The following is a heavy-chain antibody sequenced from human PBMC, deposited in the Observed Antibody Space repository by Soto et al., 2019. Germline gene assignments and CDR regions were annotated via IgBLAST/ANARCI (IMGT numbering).Heavy chain of an antibody. CDR2: IYYSGST. J-gene: IGHJ4*02. CDR1: GGSISSSSYY. CDR3: ARDLPFXY. V-gene: IGHV4-39*02. Sequence: SETLSLTCTVSGGSISSSSYYWGWIRQPPGKGLEWIGSIYYSGSTYYNPSLKSRVTISVDTSKNQFSLKLSSVTAADTAVYYCARDLPFXYWGQGTLVTVSS.